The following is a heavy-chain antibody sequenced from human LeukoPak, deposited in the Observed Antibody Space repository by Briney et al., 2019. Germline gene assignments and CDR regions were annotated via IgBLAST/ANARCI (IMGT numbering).Heavy chain of an antibody. Sequence: GGSLRLSCAASGFTFSSYAMTWVRLAPGKGLEWVSSLRGSGGRAYYADSVKGRFTISRGNSKNTLFLQMNSLRAEDTAIYYCAKQRYGSGNHYKDSFDYWGQGTLVTVSS. J-gene: IGHJ4*02. CDR2: LRGSGGRA. D-gene: IGHD3-10*01. CDR1: GFTFSSYA. V-gene: IGHV3-23*01. CDR3: AKQRYGSGNHYKDSFDY.